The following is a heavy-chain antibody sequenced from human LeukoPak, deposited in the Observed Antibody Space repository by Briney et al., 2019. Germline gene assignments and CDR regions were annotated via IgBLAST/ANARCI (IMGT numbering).Heavy chain of an antibody. V-gene: IGHV3-23*01. J-gene: IGHJ1*01. CDR3: AKEDISGWYPGYFQH. CDR2: ISGSGGST. CDR1: GFTFSSYG. D-gene: IGHD6-19*01. Sequence: PGGSLRLSCAASGFTFSSYGMSWVRQAPGKGLEWVSAISGSGGSTYYADSVKGRFTISRDNSKNTLYLQMNSLRAEDTAVYYCAKEDISGWYPGYFQHWGQGTLVTVSS.